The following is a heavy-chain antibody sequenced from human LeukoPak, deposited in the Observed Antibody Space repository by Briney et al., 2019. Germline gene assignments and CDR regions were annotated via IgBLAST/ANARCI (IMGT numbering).Heavy chain of an antibody. CDR2: IHYSGST. V-gene: IGHV4-39*07. CDR3: ARDRYFGSGSLNWFDP. CDR1: GGSISSGSYC. J-gene: IGHJ5*02. D-gene: IGHD3-10*01. Sequence: SETLSLTCTVSGGSISSGSYCWGWIRQPPGKGLEWIGSIHYSGSTYYNPSLKSRVTISVDTSKSQFSLKLSSVTAADTAVYYCARDRYFGSGSLNWFDPWGQGTLVTVSS.